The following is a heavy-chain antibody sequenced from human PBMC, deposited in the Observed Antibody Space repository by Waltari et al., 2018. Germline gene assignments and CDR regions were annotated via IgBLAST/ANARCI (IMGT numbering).Heavy chain of an antibody. Sequence: QVQLVQSGAEVKKPGASVKDSCTASGFTFKTYPFHWVRQAPGQRLEWMGWINAGIGKTKYSQKFQARVTFTRDTSASTAYMELSSLTSEDTAVYYCARDGGYYYMDVWGTGTTVTVSS. V-gene: IGHV1-3*01. J-gene: IGHJ6*03. CDR3: ARDGGYYYMDV. CDR2: INAGIGKT. CDR1: GFTFKTYP.